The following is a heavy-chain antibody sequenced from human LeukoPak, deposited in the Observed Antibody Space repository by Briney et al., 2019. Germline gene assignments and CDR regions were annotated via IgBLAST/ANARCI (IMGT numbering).Heavy chain of an antibody. D-gene: IGHD1-26*01. CDR1: GFTFSSYW. V-gene: IGHV3-74*01. CDR2: INNDGSIT. J-gene: IGHJ4*02. Sequence: GGSLRLSCAASGFTFSSYWMHWVRQAPGKGLVWVSRINNDGSITTYADSVKGRFNISRDNAKTPLYLRMNSLRAEDTAVYYCARSLSGSYDYWGQGTLVTVSS. CDR3: ARSLSGSYDY.